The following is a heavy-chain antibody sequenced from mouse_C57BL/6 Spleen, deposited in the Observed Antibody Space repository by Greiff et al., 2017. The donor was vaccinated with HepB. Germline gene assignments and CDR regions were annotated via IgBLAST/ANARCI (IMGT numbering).Heavy chain of an antibody. CDR3: VRSLYDGYSGHYYAMDY. V-gene: IGHV10-1*01. CDR1: GFSFNTYA. D-gene: IGHD2-3*01. Sequence: DVKLQESGGGLVQPKGSLKLSCAASGFSFNTYAMNWVRQAPGKGLEWVARIRSKSNNYATYYADSVKDRFTISRDDSESMLYLQMNNLKTEDTAMYYCVRSLYDGYSGHYYAMDYWGQGTSVTVSS. CDR2: IRSKSNNYAT. J-gene: IGHJ4*01.